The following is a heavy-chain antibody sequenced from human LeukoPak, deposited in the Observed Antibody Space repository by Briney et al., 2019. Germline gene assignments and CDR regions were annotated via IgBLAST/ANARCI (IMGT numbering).Heavy chain of an antibody. Sequence: GESLKISCKGAGYSCSSCWISGGRQMPGKGLEWMGRIDPSDSYTNYSPSFQGHVTISADKSISTAYLQWSSLKASDTAMYYCARPSMGRIVGATLPYYRLDVWRQGTTVTVSS. CDR1: GYSCSSCW. D-gene: IGHD1-26*01. CDR3: ARPSMGRIVGATLPYYRLDV. V-gene: IGHV5-10-1*01. CDR2: IDPSDSYT. J-gene: IGHJ6*01.